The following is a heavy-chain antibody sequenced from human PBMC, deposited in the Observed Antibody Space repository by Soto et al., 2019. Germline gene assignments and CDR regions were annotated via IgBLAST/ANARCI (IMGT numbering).Heavy chain of an antibody. CDR2: ISGSGGST. CDR1: GFTFSSYA. CDR3: AKDSVLRFLEWLFTAEYFQH. J-gene: IGHJ1*01. V-gene: IGHV3-23*01. Sequence: PGGSLRLSCAASGFTFSSYAMSCCRQSPLKWLEWVSAISGSGGSTYYADSVKGRFTISRDNSKNTLYLQMNSLRAEDTAVYYCAKDSVLRFLEWLFTAEYFQHWGQGTLVTVSS. D-gene: IGHD3-3*01.